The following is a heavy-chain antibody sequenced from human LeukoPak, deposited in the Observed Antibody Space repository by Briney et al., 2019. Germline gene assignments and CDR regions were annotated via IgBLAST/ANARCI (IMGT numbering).Heavy chain of an antibody. D-gene: IGHD3-10*01. CDR1: GYTFTSYY. CDR3: ATLSTMVIPTADYGMDV. V-gene: IGHV1-46*01. Sequence: GASVKVSCKASGYTFTSYYMHWVRQAPGQGLEWMGIINPIGGSTSYAQKFQGRVTMTRDTSTSTVYMELSSLRSEDTAVYYCATLSTMVIPTADYGMDVWGQGTTVTVSS. J-gene: IGHJ6*02. CDR2: INPIGGST.